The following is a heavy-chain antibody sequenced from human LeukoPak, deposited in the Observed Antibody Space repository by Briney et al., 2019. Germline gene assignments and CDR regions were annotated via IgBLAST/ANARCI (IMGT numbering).Heavy chain of an antibody. Sequence: PGGSLRLSCAASGFTFSSYAMHWVRQAPGKGLEWVAVISYDGSNKYYADSVKGRFTISRDNSKNTLYLQMNSLRAEDTAVYYCARIEMATHYFDYWGQGTLVTVSS. CDR1: GFTFSSYA. CDR2: ISYDGSNK. CDR3: ARIEMATHYFDY. J-gene: IGHJ4*02. V-gene: IGHV3-30-3*01. D-gene: IGHD5-24*01.